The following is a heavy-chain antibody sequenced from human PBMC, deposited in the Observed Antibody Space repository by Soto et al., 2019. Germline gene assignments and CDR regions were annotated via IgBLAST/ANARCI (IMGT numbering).Heavy chain of an antibody. CDR1: RFSFSTYG. J-gene: IGHJ6*02. Sequence: QVQLEESGGGVVQPGMSLRLSCVASRFSFSTYGMHWVRQAPGKGLEWVATIWYDGSQKYYGDSVKGRFIISRDNTRNTVYLQMNSLWVEGTAVYYCARLGGYEGELYYFGLDVWGQGHTVNVSS. V-gene: IGHV3-33*01. CDR3: ARLGGYEGELYYFGLDV. CDR2: IWYDGSQK. D-gene: IGHD5-12*01.